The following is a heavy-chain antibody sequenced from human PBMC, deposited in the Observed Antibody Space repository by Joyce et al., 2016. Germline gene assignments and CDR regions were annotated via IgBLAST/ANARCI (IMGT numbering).Heavy chain of an antibody. CDR2: ISGTSYYI. CDR3: ARGGISYYYAMDV. CDR1: GSTFSSSS. D-gene: IGHD3-16*01. Sequence: QLVESGGGVVKPGGSLGLSFEAFGSTFSSSSTRWFRQAPGKWVEWVEAISGTSYYIFHAETVRGRFTVSRDNAKKTLYLLMNSLRAEDSAVFYCARGGISYYYAMDVWGQGTTVTVSS. J-gene: IGHJ6*02. V-gene: IGHV3-21*01.